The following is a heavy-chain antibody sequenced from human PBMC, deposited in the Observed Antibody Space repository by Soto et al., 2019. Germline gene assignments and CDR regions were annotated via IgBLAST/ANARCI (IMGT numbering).Heavy chain of an antibody. Sequence: QVQLVQSGAEVKKPGASVKVSCKASGYTFISYGITWVRQAPGQGIEWMGWISAYNAHTNYGQKFQDRVSLTTDTSTNTSYMEMRSLRSDDTAYYFCARVFRWSSSSWGFDSWGQGTLVTVSS. D-gene: IGHD6-6*01. V-gene: IGHV1-18*01. CDR3: ARVFRWSSSSWGFDS. J-gene: IGHJ4*02. CDR1: GYTFISYG. CDR2: ISAYNAHT.